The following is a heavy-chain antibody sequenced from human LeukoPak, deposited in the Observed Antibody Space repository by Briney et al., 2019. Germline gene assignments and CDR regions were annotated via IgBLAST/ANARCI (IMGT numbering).Heavy chain of an antibody. Sequence: PGGSLRLSCAASGFTSSSYGMHWVRQAPGKGLEWVAVIWYDGSNKYYADSVKGRFTISRDNSKNTLYLQTNSLRAEDTAVYYCARPFALIGHETYWGQGTLVTVSS. CDR1: GFTSSSYG. CDR3: ARPFALIGHETY. J-gene: IGHJ4*02. D-gene: IGHD2/OR15-2a*01. CDR2: IWYDGSNK. V-gene: IGHV3-33*01.